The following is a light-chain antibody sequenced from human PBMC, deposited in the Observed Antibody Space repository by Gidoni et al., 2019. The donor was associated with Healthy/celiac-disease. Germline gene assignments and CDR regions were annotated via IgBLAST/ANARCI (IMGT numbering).Light chain of an antibody. CDR3: QQLNSYPWT. J-gene: IGKJ1*01. Sequence: DIQLTQSPSFLSASVGDIVTITCWASQGISSYLAWYQQKPGKAPKLLIYAASTLQSGVPSRFSGSGSGTEFTLTISSLQPEDFATYYCQQLNSYPWTFGQGTKVEIK. CDR2: AAS. CDR1: QGISSY. V-gene: IGKV1-9*01.